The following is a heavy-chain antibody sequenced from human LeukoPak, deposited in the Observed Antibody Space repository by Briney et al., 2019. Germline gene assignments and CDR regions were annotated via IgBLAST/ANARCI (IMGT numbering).Heavy chain of an antibody. V-gene: IGHV1-18*01. CDR2: INSYNGNP. CDR3: ARVNHPNFYGLDV. J-gene: IGHJ6*02. Sequence: ASVKVSCKPSGYTFTSYGISWVRQAPGQGLEWMGWINSYNGNPNYAQKLQGRVTMTTDTSTSTAYMELRSLRSDDTAVYYCARVNHPNFYGLDVWGQGTTVTVSS. CDR1: GYTFTSYG.